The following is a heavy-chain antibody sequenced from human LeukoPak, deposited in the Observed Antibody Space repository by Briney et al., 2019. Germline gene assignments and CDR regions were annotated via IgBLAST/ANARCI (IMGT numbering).Heavy chain of an antibody. Sequence: SETLSLTCTVSGGSISSYYWSWIRQPPGKGLEWIGYIYYSGSTNYNPSLKSRVTISVDTSKNQFSLKLSSVTAADTAVYYCARGVTMIVVAKDAFDIWGQGTMVTVSS. CDR3: ARGVTMIVVAKDAFDI. D-gene: IGHD3-22*01. J-gene: IGHJ3*02. CDR1: GGSISSYY. CDR2: IYYSGST. V-gene: IGHV4-59*08.